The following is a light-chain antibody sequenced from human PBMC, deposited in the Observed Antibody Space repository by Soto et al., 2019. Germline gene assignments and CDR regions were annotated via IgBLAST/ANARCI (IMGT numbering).Light chain of an antibody. CDR2: GAS. CDR1: QSVRSSY. J-gene: IGKJ2*01. Sequence: ENVLTQSPGTLSLSPGERATLSCRASQSVRSSYLAWYQQRPGHAPGLLIYGASTRATDIPDRFSGSGSGTDFTLTISSLEPEDFAMFYCQQYGSSPYTFGQGTKLEI. CDR3: QQYGSSPYT. V-gene: IGKV3-20*01.